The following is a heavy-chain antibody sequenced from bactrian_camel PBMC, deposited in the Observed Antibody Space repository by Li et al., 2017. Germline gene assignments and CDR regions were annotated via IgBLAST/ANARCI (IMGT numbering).Heavy chain of an antibody. V-gene: IGHV3S55*01. D-gene: IGHD5*01. CDR3: AADKTELRSLIRAGGRTFPPLLSY. CDR1: GVNYC. Sequence: HVQLVESGGDSVSAGGSLRLSCAVSGVNYCMGWFRQAPGKEREDVAAISTDGFTIYADSVRDRFTISKDNANHNLCLQMNNLKPEDTAMYYCAADKTELRSLIRAGGRTFPPLLSYWGQGTQVTVS. CDR2: ISTDGFT. J-gene: IGHJ4*01.